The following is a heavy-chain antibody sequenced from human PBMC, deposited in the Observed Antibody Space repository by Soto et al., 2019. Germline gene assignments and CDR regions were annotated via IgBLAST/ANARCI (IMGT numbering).Heavy chain of an antibody. CDR1: GYTFTGHY. J-gene: IGHJ4*02. CDR2: IGPDSGAT. CDR3: GRGRSGQIVVFY. D-gene: IGHD1-26*01. V-gene: IGHV1-2*02. Sequence: ASVKVSCKASGYTFTGHYIHWVRQAPEQGPEWMGEIGPDSGATRYAQKFQGRVTMTRDTSITTVYMELKNLSPDDTAVYYCGRGRSGQIVVFYWGQGTPVTVSS.